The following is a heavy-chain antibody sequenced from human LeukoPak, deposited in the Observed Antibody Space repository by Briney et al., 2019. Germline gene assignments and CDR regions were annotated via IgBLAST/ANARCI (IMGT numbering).Heavy chain of an antibody. Sequence: ASVKVSCKASGYTFTNYFMHWVRQAPGQGLEWMGIINPSIGTTTYPQKVQGRVTMTRDTSTRTVYMELSSLRSEDTVVYYCARDPSGYYYFDYWGQGTLVTVSS. D-gene: IGHD3-22*01. CDR3: ARDPSGYYYFDY. V-gene: IGHV1-46*01. CDR2: INPSIGTT. J-gene: IGHJ4*02. CDR1: GYTFTNYF.